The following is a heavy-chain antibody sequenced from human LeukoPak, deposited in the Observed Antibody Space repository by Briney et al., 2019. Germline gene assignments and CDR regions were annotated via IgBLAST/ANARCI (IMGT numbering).Heavy chain of an antibody. Sequence: PSETLSLTCAVYGGSFSGYYWSWIRQPPGKGLEWIGEINHSGSTNYNPSLKSRVTISVDTSKNQFSLKLSSVTAADTAVYYCARGNDYGDYDYDYWGQGTLVTVSS. D-gene: IGHD4-17*01. J-gene: IGHJ4*02. CDR3: ARGNDYGDYDYDY. CDR1: GGSFSGYY. V-gene: IGHV4-34*01. CDR2: INHSGST.